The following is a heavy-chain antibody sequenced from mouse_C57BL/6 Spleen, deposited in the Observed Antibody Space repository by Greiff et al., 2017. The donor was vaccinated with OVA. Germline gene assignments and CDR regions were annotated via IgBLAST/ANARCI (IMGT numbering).Heavy chain of an antibody. D-gene: IGHD1-1*01. Sequence: QVQLKQSGAELAKPGASVKLSCKASGYTFTSYWMHWVKQRPGQGLEWIGYINPSSGYTKYNQKFKDKATLTADKSSSTAYMQLSSLTYEDSAVYDCARPLTVVAEDAMDYWGQGTSVTVSS. CDR1: GYTFTSYW. V-gene: IGHV1-7*01. J-gene: IGHJ4*01. CDR3: ARPLTVVAEDAMDY. CDR2: INPSSGYT.